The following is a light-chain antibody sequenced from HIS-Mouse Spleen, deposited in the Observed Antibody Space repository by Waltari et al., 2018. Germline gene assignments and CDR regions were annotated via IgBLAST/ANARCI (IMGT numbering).Light chain of an antibody. V-gene: IGLV2-14*03. CDR1: SSDVGGYNY. CDR2: DVS. Sequence: QSALTQPASVSGSPGQSITISCTGTSSDVGGYNYVSWYQQHPGQAPKLMIYDVSNRPSGVSNRFSGSKSGNTASLTISGLQAEDEADYYCSSYTSSSTRGFGTGTKVTVL. CDR3: SSYTSSSTRG. J-gene: IGLJ1*01.